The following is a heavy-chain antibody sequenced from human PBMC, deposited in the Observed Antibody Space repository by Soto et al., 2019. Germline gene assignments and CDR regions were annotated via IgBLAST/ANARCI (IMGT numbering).Heavy chain of an antibody. CDR2: ISGSGGST. CDR1: GFTFSSYA. D-gene: IGHD3-16*02. Sequence: PGGSLRLSCAASGFTFSSYAMSWVRQAPGKGLEWVSAISGSGGSTYYADSVKGRFTISRDNSKNTLYLQMNSLRAEDTAVYYCAKDRGIIVKAGDAFDVWAKGQRSPS. V-gene: IGHV3-23*01. CDR3: AKDRGIIVKAGDAFDV. J-gene: IGHJ3*01.